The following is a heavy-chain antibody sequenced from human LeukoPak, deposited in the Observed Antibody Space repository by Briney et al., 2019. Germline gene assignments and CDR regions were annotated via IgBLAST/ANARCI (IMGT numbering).Heavy chain of an antibody. Sequence: QPGGSLRLSCAASGFTFSSYAMSWVRQAPGKGLEWVSAISGSGGSTYYADSVKGRFTISRDNAKNSLYLQMNSLRAEDTAVYYCARAVATITGPPYYFDYWGQGTPVTVSS. J-gene: IGHJ4*02. CDR3: ARAVATITGPPYYFDY. CDR2: ISGSGGST. V-gene: IGHV3-23*01. D-gene: IGHD5-12*01. CDR1: GFTFSSYA.